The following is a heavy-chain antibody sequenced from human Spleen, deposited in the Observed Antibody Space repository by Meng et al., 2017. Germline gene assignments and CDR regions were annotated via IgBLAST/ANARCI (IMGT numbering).Heavy chain of an antibody. Sequence: QITLKESGPTRVKTTETLTLPCSFSGFSLSTSGVGVGWIRQPPGKALEWLALIYWDDDKRYSPSLKSRLTITKDTAKNQVVLTLTNVDPVDTATYYCAHCSIWESYRYQHWGQGTLVTVSS. D-gene: IGHD3-16*02. CDR3: AHCSIWESYRYQH. CDR2: IYWDDDK. J-gene: IGHJ1*01. V-gene: IGHV2-5*02. CDR1: GFSLSTSGVG.